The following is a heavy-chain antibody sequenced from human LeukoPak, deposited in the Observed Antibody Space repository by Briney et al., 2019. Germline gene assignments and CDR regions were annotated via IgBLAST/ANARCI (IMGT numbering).Heavy chain of an antibody. V-gene: IGHV4-34*01. CDR3: ARREYYDSSGPDY. Sequence: SETLSLTCAAYGGSFSGYYWSWIRQPPGKGLEWIGEINHSGSTDYNPSLKSRVTISVDTSKNQFSLKLSSVTAADTAVYYCARREYYDSSGPDYWGQGTLVTVSS. J-gene: IGHJ4*02. CDR1: GGSFSGYY. CDR2: INHSGST. D-gene: IGHD3-22*01.